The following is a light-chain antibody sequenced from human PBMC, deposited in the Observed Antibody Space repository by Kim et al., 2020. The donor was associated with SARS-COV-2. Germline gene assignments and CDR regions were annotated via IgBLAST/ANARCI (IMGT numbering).Light chain of an antibody. CDR1: KLGDKY. V-gene: IGLV3-1*01. J-gene: IGLJ3*02. CDR3: AAWDDSLNGWV. CDR2: QDS. Sequence: SYELTQPPSVSVSPGQTASITCSGDKLGDKYACWYQQKPGQSPVLVIYQDSKRPSGVPDRFSGSKSGTSASLAISGLQSEDEADYYCAAWDDSLNGWVFG.